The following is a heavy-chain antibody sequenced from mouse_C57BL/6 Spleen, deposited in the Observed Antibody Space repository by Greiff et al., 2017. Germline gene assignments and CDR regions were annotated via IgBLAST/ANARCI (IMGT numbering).Heavy chain of an antibody. J-gene: IGHJ4*01. CDR3: ARKGTTSYYYAMDY. CDR1: GYTFTDYN. V-gene: IGHV1-22*01. Sequence: VQLQQSGPELVKPGASVKMSCKASGYTFTDYNMPWVKQSHGKSLEWIGYINPNNGGTSYNQKFKGKATLTVNKSSSTAYMELRSLTSEDSAVYYCARKGTTSYYYAMDYWGKGTSVTVAS. CDR2: INPNNGGT. D-gene: IGHD2-14*01.